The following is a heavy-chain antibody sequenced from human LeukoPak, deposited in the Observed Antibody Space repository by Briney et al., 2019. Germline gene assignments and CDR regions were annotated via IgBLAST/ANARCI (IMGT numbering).Heavy chain of an antibody. V-gene: IGHV4-30-4*08. CDR1: GGSISSGDYY. CDR3: ARGDYCSSTSCYNGYFQH. Sequence: SETLSLTCTVSGGSISSGDYYWSWIRQPPGKGLEWIGYIYYSGSTYYNPSLKSRVTISVDTSKNQFSLKLSSVTASDTAVYYCARGDYCSSTSCYNGYFQHSGQGTLVTVSS. J-gene: IGHJ1*01. D-gene: IGHD2-2*02. CDR2: IYYSGST.